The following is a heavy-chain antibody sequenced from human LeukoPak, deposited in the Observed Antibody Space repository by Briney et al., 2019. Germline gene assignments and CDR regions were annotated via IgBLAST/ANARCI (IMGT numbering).Heavy chain of an antibody. Sequence: SETLSLTCTVYSGSFRGYYWSWIRQPPGKGLEWIGENNHSGSTNFNPSLKSRVTISLDTSKNQFSLKLSSVTAADTAVYYCARSPCSSTSCYFYYGMDVWGQGTTVTVSS. CDR2: NNHSGST. V-gene: IGHV4-34*01. CDR1: SGSFRGYY. D-gene: IGHD2-2*01. J-gene: IGHJ6*02. CDR3: ARSPCSSTSCYFYYGMDV.